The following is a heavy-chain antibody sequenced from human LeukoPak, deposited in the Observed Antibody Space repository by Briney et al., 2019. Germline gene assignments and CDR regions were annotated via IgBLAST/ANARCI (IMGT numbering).Heavy chain of an antibody. D-gene: IGHD2-2*01. CDR1: GYTFTSYG. CDR2: ISAYNGNT. V-gene: IGHV1-18*01. CDR3: ARVTGGYCSSTSCYEVDY. J-gene: IGHJ4*02. Sequence: ASVKVSCKASGYTFTSYGISWVRQAPGQGLEWMGWISAYNGNTNYAQKLQGRVTMTTDTSTSTAYMELRSLRSDDTAVYYCARVTGGYCSSTSCYEVDYWGQGTLVTVSS.